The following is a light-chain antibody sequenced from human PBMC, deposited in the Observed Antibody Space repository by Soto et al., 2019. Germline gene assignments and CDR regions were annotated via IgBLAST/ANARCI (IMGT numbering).Light chain of an antibody. CDR2: FGS. CDR1: QSLLHSNGYNY. CDR3: MQALQTPLT. J-gene: IGKJ4*01. Sequence: DLVMTQSPLSLPVTPGEPASISCRSSQSLLHSNGYNYLHWYLQKPGQSPKLLIYFGSNSAYGVHDRFSGSGSGTDFTLKISRVEAEDVGVYYCMQALQTPLTFGGGTKVEIK. V-gene: IGKV2-28*01.